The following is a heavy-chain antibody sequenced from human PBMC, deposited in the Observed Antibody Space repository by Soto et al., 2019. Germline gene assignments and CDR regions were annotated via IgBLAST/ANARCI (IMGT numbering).Heavy chain of an antibody. Sequence: QVHLVQSGVEVKTPGASVKVSCQASGYTFFTYDISWVRQAPGQGIEWMGWISTYSGDTKYAQKFQGRVTMTTDTATTTAYLELRSLRSYDTAVHYCAIHHGPTTSEDWFDPWGQGTLVTVSS. CDR2: ISTYSGDT. J-gene: IGHJ5*02. V-gene: IGHV1-18*01. CDR1: GYTFFTYD. D-gene: IGHD5-12*01. CDR3: AIHHGPTTSEDWFDP.